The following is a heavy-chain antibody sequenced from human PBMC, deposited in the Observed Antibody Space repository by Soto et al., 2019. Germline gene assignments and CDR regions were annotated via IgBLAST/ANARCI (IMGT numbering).Heavy chain of an antibody. Sequence: PSETLSLTCSVSGTVTISGSYYWSWIRQRPGKGLECLGYIFNSGSAYYNPSLRSRATISLDTFKNEFSLTLRSVTAADTAVYFCARGYSGYDYNFDYWGQRISVTVSS. CDR3: ARGYSGYDYNFDY. V-gene: IGHV4-31*03. J-gene: IGHJ4*02. D-gene: IGHD5-12*01. CDR1: GTVTISGSYY. CDR2: IFNSGSA.